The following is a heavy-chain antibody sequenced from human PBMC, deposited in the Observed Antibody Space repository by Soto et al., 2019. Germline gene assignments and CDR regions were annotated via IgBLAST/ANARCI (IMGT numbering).Heavy chain of an antibody. J-gene: IGHJ5*02. CDR1: GGSISSYY. Sequence: SETLSLTCTVSGGSISSYYWSWIRQPPGKGLEWIGYIYYSGSTNYNPSLKSRVTISVDTSKNQFSLKLSSVTAADTAVYYFARVQEYSYFSGGNPIVGWFDPWGQGTLVTVSS. CDR3: ARVQEYSYFSGGNPIVGWFDP. CDR2: IYYSGST. V-gene: IGHV4-59*01. D-gene: IGHD5-18*01.